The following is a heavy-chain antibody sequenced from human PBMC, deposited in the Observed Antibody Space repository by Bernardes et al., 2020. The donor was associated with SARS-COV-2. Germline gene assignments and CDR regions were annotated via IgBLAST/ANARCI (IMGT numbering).Heavy chain of an antibody. J-gene: IGHJ4*02. D-gene: IGHD5-18*01. CDR1: GFTFSSYG. CDR3: ARDRGYSYGFDY. V-gene: IGHV3-33*01. CDR2: RWYDGGNK. Sequence: WGSLRLSCAASGFTFSSYGMYWVRQAPGKGLEWVAVRWYDGGNKYYADSVKGRFTISRDNSKNTLYLQMNSLRAEDTAVYYCARDRGYSYGFDYWGQGTLVTVAS.